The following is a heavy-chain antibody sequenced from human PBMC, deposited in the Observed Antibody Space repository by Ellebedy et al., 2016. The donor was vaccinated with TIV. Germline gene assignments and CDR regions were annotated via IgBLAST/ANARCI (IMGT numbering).Heavy chain of an antibody. CDR2: IYQDGSVQ. V-gene: IGHV3-7*01. J-gene: IGHJ5*01. D-gene: IGHD3-16*01. CDR3: ARRGSYGDYAVQINNWFDS. CDR1: GFNFRSYW. Sequence: PGGSLRLSCAASGFNFRSYWMSWVRQAPGKGLEWVANIYQDGSVQYYLDSVKGRFTISRDNAINSLFLQMNSLRAGDTAVYYCARRGSYGDYAVQINNWFDSWGPGTRVTVYS.